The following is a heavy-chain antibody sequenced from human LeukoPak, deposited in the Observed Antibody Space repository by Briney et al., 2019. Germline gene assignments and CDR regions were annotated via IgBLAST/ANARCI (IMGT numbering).Heavy chain of an antibody. CDR2: INHSGST. Sequence: SETLSLTCAVYGGSFSGYYWSWIRQPPGKGLEWIGGINHSGSTNYNPSLKSRVTISVDTSKNQFSLKLSSVTAADTAVYYCAREKMATTPRAFDIWGQGTMVTVSS. CDR1: GGSFSGYY. J-gene: IGHJ3*02. CDR3: AREKMATTPRAFDI. V-gene: IGHV4-34*01. D-gene: IGHD5-24*01.